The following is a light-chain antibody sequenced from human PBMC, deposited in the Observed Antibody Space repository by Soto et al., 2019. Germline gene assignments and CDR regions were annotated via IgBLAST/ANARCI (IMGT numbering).Light chain of an antibody. CDR2: GVS. CDR1: SSDVGGYNY. J-gene: IGLJ2*01. CDR3: SSYSSSNTLV. V-gene: IGLV2-14*03. Sequence: SALTEPASVSGSPGQSITISCTGTSSDVGGYNYVSWYQQHPGKAPKFMIYGVSNRPSGVSNRFSGSKSGSTASLTISGLQAEDEADYYCSSYSSSNTLVFGGGTKLTVL.